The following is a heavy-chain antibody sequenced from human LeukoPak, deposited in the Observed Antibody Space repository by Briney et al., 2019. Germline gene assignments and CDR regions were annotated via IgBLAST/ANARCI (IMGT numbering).Heavy chain of an antibody. Sequence: GGSLRLSCAASGFTFSSYAMSWVRQAPGKGLEWVSVIYSGGSTYYADSVKGRFTISRDNSKNTLYLQMNSLRAEDTAVYYCARGWGSSSWYLVYWGQGTLVTVSS. D-gene: IGHD6-13*01. CDR1: GFTFSSYA. J-gene: IGHJ4*02. CDR2: IYSGGST. CDR3: ARGWGSSSWYLVY. V-gene: IGHV3-66*01.